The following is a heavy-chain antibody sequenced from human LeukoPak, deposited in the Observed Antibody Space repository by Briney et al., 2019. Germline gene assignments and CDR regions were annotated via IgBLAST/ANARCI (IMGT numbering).Heavy chain of an antibody. Sequence: SETLSLTCAVSGGSVSSGSYYWSWIRQPPGTGLEWIGYIYYSGSTNYNPSLKSRVTISVDTSKNQFSLKLSSVTAADTAVYYCASDQGRRNYDFWSGYYLRDGDYNYGMDVWGQGTTVTVSS. CDR2: IYYSGST. J-gene: IGHJ6*02. CDR3: ASDQGRRNYDFWSGYYLRDGDYNYGMDV. CDR1: GGSVSSGSYY. D-gene: IGHD3-3*01. V-gene: IGHV4-61*01.